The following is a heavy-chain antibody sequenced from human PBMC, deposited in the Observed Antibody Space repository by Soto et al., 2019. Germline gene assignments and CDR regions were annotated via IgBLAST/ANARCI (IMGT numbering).Heavy chain of an antibody. J-gene: IGHJ3*01. V-gene: IGHV3-21*01. CDR1: GFTFTSYS. D-gene: IGHD3-22*01. CDR3: ARGYHYYDSSGYDKWDAFDV. Sequence: GGSLRLSCAASGFTFTSYSMNWVRQAPGKGLEWVSSISSSSSFIFYADSVKGRFTISRDNAKNSLYLQMNSLRAEDTAVYYCARGYHYYDSSGYDKWDAFDVWGQGTMVTVSS. CDR2: ISSSSSFI.